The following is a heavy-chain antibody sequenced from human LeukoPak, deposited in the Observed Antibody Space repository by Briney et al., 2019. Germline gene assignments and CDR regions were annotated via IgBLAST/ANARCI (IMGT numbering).Heavy chain of an antibody. J-gene: IGHJ3*02. CDR1: GFTFSSYD. D-gene: IGHD3-3*01. CDR2: IGTAGDT. Sequence: GGSLRLSCAASGFTFSSYDMHWVRQATGKGLEWVSAIGTAGDTYYPGSVKGRFTISRENAKNSLYLQMNSLRAGGTAVYYCAKDKPYYDFWSGKSDAFDIWGQGTMVTVSS. CDR3: AKDKPYYDFWSGKSDAFDI. V-gene: IGHV3-13*01.